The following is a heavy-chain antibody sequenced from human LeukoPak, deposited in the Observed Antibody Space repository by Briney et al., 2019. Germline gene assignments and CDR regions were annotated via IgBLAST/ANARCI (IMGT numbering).Heavy chain of an antibody. D-gene: IGHD3-10*01. J-gene: IGHJ4*02. V-gene: IGHV1-18*01. CDR1: GYTFTSYG. Sequence: ASVKVSCKASGYTFTSYGISWVRQAPGQGLEWMGWISAYNGNTNYAQKFQGRVTITADESTSTAYMELSSLRPEDTAVYYCAVGGSGSYGADYWGQGTLVTVSS. CDR3: AVGGSGSYGADY. CDR2: ISAYNGNT.